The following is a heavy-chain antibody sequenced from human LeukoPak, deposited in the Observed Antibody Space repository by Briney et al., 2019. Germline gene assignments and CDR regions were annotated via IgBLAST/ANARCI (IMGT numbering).Heavy chain of an antibody. Sequence: SVKVSCKASGGTFGSYAISWVRQAPGQGLEWMGRIIPILGIANYAQKFQGRVTITADKSTSTAYMELSSLRSEDTAVYYCARDSGYSYGPLDYWGQGTLVTVSS. CDR3: ARDSGYSYGPLDY. V-gene: IGHV1-69*04. J-gene: IGHJ4*02. CDR2: IIPILGIA. D-gene: IGHD5-18*01. CDR1: GGTFGSYA.